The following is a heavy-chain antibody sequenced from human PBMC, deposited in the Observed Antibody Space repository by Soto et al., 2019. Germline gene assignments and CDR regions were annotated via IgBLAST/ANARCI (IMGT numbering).Heavy chain of an antibody. V-gene: IGHV4-31*03. J-gene: IGHJ4*02. CDR1: GGSVTSGGYY. D-gene: IGHD2-8*01. CDR3: ARRALPQCINGVCYKDGFWDY. CDR2: IYYSGTT. Sequence: SETLSLTCTVSGGSVTSGGYYWSWIRQHPGRGLEWIGYIYYSGTTHFNPSLKSRASISLETSKNEFSLKLTSVTAADTAVYYCARRALPQCINGVCYKDGFWDYWGQGALVT.